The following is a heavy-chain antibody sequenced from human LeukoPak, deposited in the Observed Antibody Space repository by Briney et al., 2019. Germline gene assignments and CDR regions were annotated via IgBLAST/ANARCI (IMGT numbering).Heavy chain of an antibody. Sequence: GGSLRLSCAASGFTFSNAWMSWVRQAPGKGLEWVGRIKSKTDGGTTDYAAPVKGRFTISRDDSKNTLYLQMNSLKTEDTAVYYCTTDLGIAAAGGMDYWGQGTLVTVSS. CDR2: IKSKTDGGTT. CDR1: GFTFSNAW. D-gene: IGHD6-13*01. J-gene: IGHJ4*02. CDR3: TTDLGIAAAGGMDY. V-gene: IGHV3-15*01.